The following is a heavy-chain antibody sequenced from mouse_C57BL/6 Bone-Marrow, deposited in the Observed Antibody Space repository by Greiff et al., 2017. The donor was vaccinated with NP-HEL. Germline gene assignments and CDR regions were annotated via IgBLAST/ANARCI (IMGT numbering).Heavy chain of an antibody. J-gene: IGHJ3*01. V-gene: IGHV2-2*01. D-gene: IGHD2-4*01. Sequence: VKLQESGPGLVQPSQSLSITCTVSGFSLTSYGVHWVRQSPGKGLEWLGVIWSGGSTDYNAAFISSLSISKDNSKSQVFFKMNSLQADDTAIYYCARRRYYDYDGFAYWGQGTLVTVSA. CDR2: IWSGGST. CDR1: GFSLTSYG. CDR3: ARRRYYDYDGFAY.